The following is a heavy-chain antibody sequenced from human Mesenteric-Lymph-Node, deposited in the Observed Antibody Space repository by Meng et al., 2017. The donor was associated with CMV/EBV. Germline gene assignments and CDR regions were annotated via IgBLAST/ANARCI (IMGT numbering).Heavy chain of an antibody. CDR2: ISGSGGST. CDR3: ARGPRAFNWFDP. Sequence: GESLKISCAASGFTFSSYSMNWVRQAPGKGLEWVSAISGSGGSTYYADSVKGRFTISRDNSKNTLYVQMNSLRAEDTAVYYCARGPRAFNWFDPWGQGTLVTVSS. V-gene: IGHV3-23*01. CDR1: GFTFSSYS. J-gene: IGHJ5*02.